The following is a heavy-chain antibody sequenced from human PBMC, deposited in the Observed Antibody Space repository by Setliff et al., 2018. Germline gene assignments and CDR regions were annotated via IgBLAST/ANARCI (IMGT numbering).Heavy chain of an antibody. D-gene: IGHD3-10*01. CDR3: ARARFTDY. J-gene: IGHJ4*02. Sequence: TSETLSLTCTVSGGSISSHYWSWIRQPPGKGLEWIGYIYYSGSTNYNPSLKSRVTISVDTSKNQFSLKLSSVTAADTAVYYCARARFTDYWGQGTLVTVSS. CDR2: IYYSGST. V-gene: IGHV4-59*11. CDR1: GGSISSHY.